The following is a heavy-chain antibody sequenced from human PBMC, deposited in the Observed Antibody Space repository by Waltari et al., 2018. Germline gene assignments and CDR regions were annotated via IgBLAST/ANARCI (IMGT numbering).Heavy chain of an antibody. CDR2: IYYSGST. V-gene: IGHV4-30-4*08. Sequence: QVQLQESGPGLVKPSQTLSPTCTVSGGSVSRGNYSWSWFRQPPGKGLEWIGYIYYSGSTYYNPSLKSRVTISVDTSKNQFSLKLSSVTAADTAVYYCARTDRTRDFFDYWGQGTLVTVSS. CDR1: GGSVSRGNYS. J-gene: IGHJ4*02. D-gene: IGHD4-17*01. CDR3: ARTDRTRDFFDY.